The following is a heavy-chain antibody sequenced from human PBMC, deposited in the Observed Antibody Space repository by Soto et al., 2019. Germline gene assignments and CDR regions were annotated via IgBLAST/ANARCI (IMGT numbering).Heavy chain of an antibody. CDR1: GFTLGDYT. CDR2: IRSEAYGGAT. CDR3: TGNYVDD. Sequence: PGGSLRLSCTGSGFTLGDYTVSWFRRAPGRGLEWVSFIRSEAYGGATEYAASVKGRFTISRDDSKGIAYLQMSSLKTEDTAVYYCTGNYVDDWGQGTPVTVSS. V-gene: IGHV3-49*03. J-gene: IGHJ4*02.